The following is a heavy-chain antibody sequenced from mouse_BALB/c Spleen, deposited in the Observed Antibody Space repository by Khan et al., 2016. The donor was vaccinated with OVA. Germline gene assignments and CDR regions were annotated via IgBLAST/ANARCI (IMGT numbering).Heavy chain of an antibody. V-gene: IGHV14-1*02. Sequence: VQLQQSGAELVRPGALVKLSCKASGFNIKDYYMLWVKQRPEQGLEWIGWIDPENGNTIYDPKFQAKASLTADTSSNTAYLPLSSLTSEATADYYCARRGYGNYWFAYWGQGTLVTVSA. J-gene: IGHJ3*01. CDR1: GFNIKDYY. CDR2: IDPENGNT. CDR3: ARRGYGNYWFAY. D-gene: IGHD2-1*01.